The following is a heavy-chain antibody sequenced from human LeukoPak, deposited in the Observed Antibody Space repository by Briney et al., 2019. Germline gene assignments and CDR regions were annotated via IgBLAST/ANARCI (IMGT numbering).Heavy chain of an antibody. CDR3: ATPNSSALGAYYYGMDV. V-gene: IGHV1-24*01. D-gene: IGHD6-19*01. CDR1: GYTLTELS. CDR2: FDPEDGET. Sequence: ASVKVSCKVSGYTLTELSMHWVRQAPGKGLEWMGGFDPEDGETIYAQKFQGRVTMTEDTSTDTAYMELSSLRSEDTAVYYCATPNSSALGAYYYGMDVWGQGTTVTVSS. J-gene: IGHJ6*02.